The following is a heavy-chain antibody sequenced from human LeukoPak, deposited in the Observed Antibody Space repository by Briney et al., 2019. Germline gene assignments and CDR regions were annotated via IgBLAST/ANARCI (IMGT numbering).Heavy chain of an antibody. CDR3: ARVRDGYNDAYDI. J-gene: IGHJ3*02. D-gene: IGHD5-24*01. CDR2: IKPSGGST. CDR1: GYTFTSYY. V-gene: IGHV1-46*01. Sequence: ASVKVSCKASGYTFTSYYIHWVRQAPGQGLEWMGIIKPSGGSTNYAQNFQGRVTMTSDTSTSTVYMELSGLRSEDTAVYYCARVRDGYNDAYDIWGQGTMVTVPS.